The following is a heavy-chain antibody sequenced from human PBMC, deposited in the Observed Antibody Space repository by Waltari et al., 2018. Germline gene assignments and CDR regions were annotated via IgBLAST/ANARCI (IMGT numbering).Heavy chain of an antibody. CDR1: GGSISSGSYY. D-gene: IGHD5-12*01. CDR3: ASSEGYSGYGYFDY. Sequence: QVQLQESGPGLVKPSQTLSLTCTVSGGSISSGSYYWSWIRQPAGKGLEWIGYIYTSGSTNYNPSLKSRVTISVDTSKNQFSLKLSSVTSADTAVYYCASSEGYSGYGYFDYWGQGTLVTVSS. J-gene: IGHJ4*02. CDR2: IYTSGST. V-gene: IGHV4-61*09.